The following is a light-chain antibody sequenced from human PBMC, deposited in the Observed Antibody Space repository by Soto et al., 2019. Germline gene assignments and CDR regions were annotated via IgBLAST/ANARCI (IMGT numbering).Light chain of an antibody. CDR3: MQGTHGPHT. V-gene: IGKV2-30*02. Sequence: DVVMTQSPLSLPVTLGQPASISCRSSQSLVHNNGNTYLAWFHQRPGQSPRRLIYQVSNRDSGVQDRFSGSGSGTDFTLKISRVEAEDFGVYHCMQGTHGPHTFGQGTKLEIK. J-gene: IGKJ2*01. CDR2: QVS. CDR1: QSLVHNNGNTY.